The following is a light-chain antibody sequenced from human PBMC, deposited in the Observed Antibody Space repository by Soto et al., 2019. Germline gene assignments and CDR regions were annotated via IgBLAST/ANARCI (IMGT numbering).Light chain of an antibody. Sequence: EIVLTQSPATMSLSPGERATLSCRASQSVSSYLAWYQQKPGQTPRLLIYDASNRATDIPARFSGSVSGTDFTLTISSLEPEDFAVYYCQQRSNWPVTLGQGTRVEIK. CDR1: QSVSSY. CDR3: QQRSNWPVT. V-gene: IGKV3-11*01. CDR2: DAS. J-gene: IGKJ1*01.